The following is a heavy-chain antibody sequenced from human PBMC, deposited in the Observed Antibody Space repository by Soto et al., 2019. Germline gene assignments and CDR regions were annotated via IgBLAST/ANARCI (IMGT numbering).Heavy chain of an antibody. CDR3: ARDITNGYPLNYYYYYGMDV. D-gene: IGHD3-3*01. V-gene: IGHV1-69*13. CDR1: GGTFSSYA. Sequence: SVKVSCKASGGTFSSYAISWVRQAPGQGLEWMGGIIPIFGTANYAQKFQGRVTITADESTSTAYMELSSLRSEDTAVYYCARDITNGYPLNYYYYYGMDVWGQGTTVTVSS. J-gene: IGHJ6*02. CDR2: IIPIFGTA.